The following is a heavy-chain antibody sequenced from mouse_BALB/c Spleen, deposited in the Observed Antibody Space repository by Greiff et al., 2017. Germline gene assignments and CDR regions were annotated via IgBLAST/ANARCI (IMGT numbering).Heavy chain of an antibody. CDR3: ARWLYDYDGGYAMDY. V-gene: IGHV14-3*02. CDR2: IDPANGNT. J-gene: IGHJ4*01. D-gene: IGHD2-4*01. Sequence: EVQVVESGAELVKPGASVKLSCTASGFNIKDTYMHWVKQRPEQGLEWIGRIDPANGNTKYDPKFQGKATITADTSSNTAYLQLSSLTSEDTAVYYCARWLYDYDGGYAMDYWGQGTSVTVSS. CDR1: GFNIKDTY.